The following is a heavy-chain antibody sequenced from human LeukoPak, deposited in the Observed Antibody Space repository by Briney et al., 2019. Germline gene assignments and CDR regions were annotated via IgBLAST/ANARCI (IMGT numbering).Heavy chain of an antibody. CDR1: GFTFSSYW. V-gene: IGHV3-7*01. CDR3: ARGGSAGSFDY. CDR2: INQDGSEK. J-gene: IGHJ4*02. Sequence: GGSLRLSCAASGFTFSSYWMSWVRQAPGKGLEWVANINQDGSEKYYVDSVKGRFTISRDNAKNSLYLQMNSLRAEDTAVYYCARGGSAGSFDYWGQGTLVTVSS. D-gene: IGHD3-10*01.